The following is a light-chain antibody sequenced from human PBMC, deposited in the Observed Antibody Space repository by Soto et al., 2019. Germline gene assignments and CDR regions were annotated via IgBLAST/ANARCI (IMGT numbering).Light chain of an antibody. Sequence: EIVMTQSPATLSVSPGERATLSCRASQSVSSNLAWYQQKPGQAPRLLIHGASIRVTGIPARFSGSGSGTEFTLTLSSLQAEDFAVYYCQQYNNWPPVTFGPGTKVDI. CDR1: QSVSSN. CDR3: QQYNNWPPVT. J-gene: IGKJ3*01. CDR2: GAS. V-gene: IGKV3-15*01.